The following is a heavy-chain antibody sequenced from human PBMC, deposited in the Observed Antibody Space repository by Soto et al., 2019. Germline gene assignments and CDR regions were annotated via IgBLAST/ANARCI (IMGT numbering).Heavy chain of an antibody. CDR1: GGSISSSIYC. D-gene: IGHD3-10*01. V-gene: IGHV4-39*01. CDR3: ARHLGITMVRGANWFDP. CDR2: IYYSGST. Sequence: LSRTCTVSGGSISSSIYCWGWIGQRQWKGLEWIGSIYYSGSTYYNPSLKSRVTISVDTSKNQFSLKLSSVTAADTAVYYCARHLGITMVRGANWFDPWGQGTLVTVSS. J-gene: IGHJ5*02.